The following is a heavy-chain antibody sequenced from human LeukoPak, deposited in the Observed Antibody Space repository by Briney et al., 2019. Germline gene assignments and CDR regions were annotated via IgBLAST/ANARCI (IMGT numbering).Heavy chain of an antibody. CDR1: GFTFSRYS. Sequence: GGSLRLSCAVSGFTFSRYSMNWVRQAPGKGLEWVSYISSSSSTIYYADSVKGRFTISRDNAKNSLYLQMNSLRAEDTAVYYCASGAEGYVFDPWGREPWSPSPQ. CDR3: ASGAEGYVFDP. J-gene: IGHJ5*02. D-gene: IGHD5-12*01. V-gene: IGHV3-48*01. CDR2: ISSSSSTI.